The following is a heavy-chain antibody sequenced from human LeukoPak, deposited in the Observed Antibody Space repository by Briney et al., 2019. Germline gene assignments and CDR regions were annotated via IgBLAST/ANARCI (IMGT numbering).Heavy chain of an antibody. CDR2: IKQDGSEK. CDR3: AKVGLSRNIVAFDY. CDR1: GFTFYSYW. V-gene: IGHV3-7*01. J-gene: IGHJ4*02. D-gene: IGHD5-12*01. Sequence: GGSLRLSCAASGFTFYSYWMSWVRQAPGKGLEWVANIKQDGSEKYYVDSVKGRFTISRDNAKNSLYLQMNSLRAEDTAVYYCAKVGLSRNIVAFDYWDQGTLVTVSS.